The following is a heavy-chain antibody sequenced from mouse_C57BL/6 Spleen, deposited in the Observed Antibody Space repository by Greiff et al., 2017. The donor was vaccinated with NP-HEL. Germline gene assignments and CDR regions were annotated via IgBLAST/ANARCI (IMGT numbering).Heavy chain of an antibody. V-gene: IGHV1-69*01. CDR3: ARSNYYGSSPYYAMDY. Sequence: VQLQQPGAELVMPGASVKLSCKASGYTFTSYWMHWVKQRPGQGLEWIGEIDPSDSYTNYNQKFKGKSTLTVDKSSSTAYMQLSSLTSEDSAVYYCARSNYYGSSPYYAMDYWGQGTSVTVSS. D-gene: IGHD1-1*01. CDR2: IDPSDSYT. CDR1: GYTFTSYW. J-gene: IGHJ4*01.